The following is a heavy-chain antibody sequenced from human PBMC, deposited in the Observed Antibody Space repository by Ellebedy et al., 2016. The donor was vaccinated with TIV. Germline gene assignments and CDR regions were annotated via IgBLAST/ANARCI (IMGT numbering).Heavy chain of an antibody. V-gene: IGHV3-74*01. CDR2: INTAGSST. CDR3: AREVWYPAS. Sequence: GESLKISCAASGFTFSTYCMHWVRQPPGKGLMLVSRINTAGSSTGYADSVKGRFTISRDNAKNTLYLQMNGLRAEDTAVYYCAREVWYPASWGQGTLVTVSS. CDR1: GFTFSTYC. J-gene: IGHJ4*02. D-gene: IGHD6-13*01.